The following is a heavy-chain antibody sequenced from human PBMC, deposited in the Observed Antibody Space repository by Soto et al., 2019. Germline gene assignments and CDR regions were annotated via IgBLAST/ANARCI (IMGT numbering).Heavy chain of an antibody. CDR1: GGTFSNHA. D-gene: IGHD6-13*01. J-gene: IGHJ3*02. CDR2: IIPIFTTT. Sequence: QVHLVQSGAEVKKPGSSVKVSCKASGGTFSNHAINWVRQAPGQGLEWLGRIIPIFTTTNYAQKFQGRVTITDAESTITAYMELSSLKHDDTAVYYCAREVAADGTFREDVFDIWGQGTLVTVSS. CDR3: AREVAADGTFREDVFDI. V-gene: IGHV1-69*12.